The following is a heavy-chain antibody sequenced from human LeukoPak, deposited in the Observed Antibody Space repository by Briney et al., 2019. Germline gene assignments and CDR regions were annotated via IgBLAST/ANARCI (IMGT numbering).Heavy chain of an antibody. CDR3: ATETLYYYDSSGYLSLDY. D-gene: IGHD3-22*01. CDR1: GYTFTSYA. CDR2: INTNTGNP. V-gene: IGHV7-4-1*02. J-gene: IGHJ4*02. Sequence: ASVKVSCKASGYTFTSYAMNWVRQAPGQGLEWMGWINTNTGNPTYAQGFTGRFVFSLDTSVSTAYLQISSLKAEDTAVYYCATETLYYYDSSGYLSLDYWGQGTLFTVSS.